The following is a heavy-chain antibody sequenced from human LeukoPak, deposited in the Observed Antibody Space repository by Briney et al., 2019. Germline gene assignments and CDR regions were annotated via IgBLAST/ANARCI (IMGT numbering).Heavy chain of an antibody. Sequence: PSETLFLTCTVSGGSISSSSYYWGWIRQPPGKGLEWIGSIYYSGSTYYNPSLKSRVTISVDTSKNQFSLKLSSVTAADTAVYYCARLEGYDFWSGYLDWGQGTLVTVSS. V-gene: IGHV4-39*01. J-gene: IGHJ4*02. D-gene: IGHD3-3*01. CDR1: GGSISSSSYY. CDR2: IYYSGST. CDR3: ARLEGYDFWSGYLD.